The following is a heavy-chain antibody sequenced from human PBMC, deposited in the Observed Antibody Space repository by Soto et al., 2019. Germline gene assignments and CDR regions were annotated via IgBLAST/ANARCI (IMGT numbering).Heavy chain of an antibody. D-gene: IGHD2-21*01. Sequence: DVQLVQSGAEVKEPGESLKISCKASGYIFTNYWIGWVRQMPGKGLEWMGIIYPGDSDTRYSPSFQGQVTISADKSISTAYLQWNSLKASDTAMYYCARHWGVAVCGQDWGQGTLFTVSS. V-gene: IGHV5-51*01. J-gene: IGHJ4*02. CDR1: GYIFTNYW. CDR3: ARHWGVAVCGQD. CDR2: IYPGDSDT.